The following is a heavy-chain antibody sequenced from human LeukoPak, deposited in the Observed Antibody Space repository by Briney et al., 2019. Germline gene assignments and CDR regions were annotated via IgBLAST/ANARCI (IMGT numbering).Heavy chain of an antibody. Sequence: GGSLRLSCAASGFTFSSYGVHWVRQAPGKGLEWVAVIWYDGSNKYYADSVKGRFTISRDNSKNTLYLQMNSLRAEDTAVYYCAKDSDSSGYYSPFDYWGQGTLVTVSS. CDR1: GFTFSSYG. J-gene: IGHJ4*02. CDR2: IWYDGSNK. V-gene: IGHV3-33*06. CDR3: AKDSDSSGYYSPFDY. D-gene: IGHD3-22*01.